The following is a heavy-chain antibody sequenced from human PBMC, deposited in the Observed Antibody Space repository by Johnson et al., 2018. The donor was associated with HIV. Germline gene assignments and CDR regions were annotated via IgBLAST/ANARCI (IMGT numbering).Heavy chain of an antibody. CDR1: GFTFSSYA. V-gene: IGHV3-30*04. Sequence: QVQLVESGGGVVQPGRSLRLSCAASGFTFSSYAMHWVRQAPGKGLEWVAVISYDGSNKYYADSVKGRFTISRDNSKNTLYLQMNSLRAEDTAVYFCAGYHISGYYYDAFDIWGQGTMVTVSS. CDR2: ISYDGSNK. J-gene: IGHJ3*02. CDR3: AGYHISGYYYDAFDI. D-gene: IGHD3-22*01.